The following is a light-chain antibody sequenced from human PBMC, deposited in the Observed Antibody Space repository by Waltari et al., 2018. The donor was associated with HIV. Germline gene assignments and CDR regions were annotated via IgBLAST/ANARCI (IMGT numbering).Light chain of an antibody. J-gene: IGLJ2*01. CDR1: SSVVQFYNL. V-gene: IGLV2-23*02. Sequence: QSALTQIASVSGSPGQSITISCTGTSSVVQFYNLVSGYQHRPGKAPKLIIYDVPKRPFGISSRFSGSKSGNMASLTISGLQAEDEADYYCCSYAGTSDYVIFGGGTKLTVL. CDR2: DVP. CDR3: CSYAGTSDYVI.